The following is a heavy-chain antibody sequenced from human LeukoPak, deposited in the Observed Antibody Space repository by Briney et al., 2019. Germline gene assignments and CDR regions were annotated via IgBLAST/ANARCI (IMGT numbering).Heavy chain of an antibody. CDR3: ARDRAGYYDSSGYPDY. CDR2: ISAYNGNT. Sequence: ASVKVSCKASGYTFTSYGISWVRQAPGQGLEWMGWISAYNGNTNYAQKFQGRVTMTRDTSISTAYMELSRLRSDDAAVYYCARDRAGYYDSSGYPDYWGQGTLVTVSS. D-gene: IGHD3-22*01. J-gene: IGHJ4*02. V-gene: IGHV1-18*01. CDR1: GYTFTSYG.